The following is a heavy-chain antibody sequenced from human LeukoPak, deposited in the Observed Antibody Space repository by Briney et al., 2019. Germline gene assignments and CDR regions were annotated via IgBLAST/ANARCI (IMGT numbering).Heavy chain of an antibody. D-gene: IGHD1-26*01. CDR1: GGSISGYF. CDR3: AAEVGDYVDY. V-gene: IGHV4-59*01. CDR2: IYYSGST. J-gene: IGHJ4*02. Sequence: SETLSLTCTVSGGSISGYFWSWIRQPPGKGLEWIGYIYYSGSTNYNPSLKSRVTISVDTSKNQFSLKLSSVTAADTAVYYCAAEVGDYVDYWGQGTLVTVSS.